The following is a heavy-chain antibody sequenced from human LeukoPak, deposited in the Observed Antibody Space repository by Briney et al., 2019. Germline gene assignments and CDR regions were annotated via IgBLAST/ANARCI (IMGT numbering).Heavy chain of an antibody. Sequence: ASVKVSCKASGYTSTNYYMHWVRQAPGQGLEWMGWVNPNSGGTKYVQKFQGRVTVTRDTSISTVYMELISLRSDDTAMYYCARDGVGMVHFDYWGQGTLVTVSS. J-gene: IGHJ4*02. CDR2: VNPNSGGT. CDR1: GYTSTNYY. CDR3: ARDGVGMVHFDY. V-gene: IGHV1-2*02. D-gene: IGHD3-10*01.